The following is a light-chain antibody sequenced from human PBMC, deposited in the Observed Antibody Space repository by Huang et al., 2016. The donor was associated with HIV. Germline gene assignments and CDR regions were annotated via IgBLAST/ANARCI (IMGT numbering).Light chain of an antibody. V-gene: IGKV3-15*01. CDR2: GAS. J-gene: IGKJ1*01. Sequence: EIVMTQSPATLSVSPGERATLSCRASQTVSNNLAWYQQTPGQAPRLLIHGASTRATGIPARFSGSGSGTEFTLTISSLQSEYFAVYYCQQYHNWPPWTFGQGTKVEVK. CDR3: QQYHNWPPWT. CDR1: QTVSNN.